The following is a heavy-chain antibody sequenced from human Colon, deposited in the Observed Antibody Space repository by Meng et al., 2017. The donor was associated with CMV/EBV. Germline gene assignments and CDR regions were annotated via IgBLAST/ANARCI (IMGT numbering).Heavy chain of an antibody. Sequence: GESLKISCAASGFSFSDYAMSWVRQTPGKGLEWVSRISGRNDITYYTDSAKGRFTISRVNSKNILYLQMNNLRAEDTAIYYCVKLYYDFWSGDYFWGQGTLVTVSS. D-gene: IGHD3-3*01. CDR1: GFSFSDYA. CDR3: VKLYYDFWSGDYF. J-gene: IGHJ1*01. CDR2: ISGRNDIT. V-gene: IGHV3-23*01.